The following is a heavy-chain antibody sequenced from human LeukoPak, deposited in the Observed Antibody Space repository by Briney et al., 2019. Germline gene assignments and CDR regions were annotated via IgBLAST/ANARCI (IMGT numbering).Heavy chain of an antibody. D-gene: IGHD1-26*01. V-gene: IGHV4-59*01. CDR3: ATTTSGGDAFDI. Sequence: SETLSLTCTVSGGSITHYYWTWIRQPPGKTLEWIGCSYYSGSTKYNPSLKSRVTISVDTSNNQFSLNLRSVTAADTAVYYCATTTSGGDAFDIWGQGTMVTVFS. CDR1: GGSITHYY. CDR2: SYYSGST. J-gene: IGHJ3*02.